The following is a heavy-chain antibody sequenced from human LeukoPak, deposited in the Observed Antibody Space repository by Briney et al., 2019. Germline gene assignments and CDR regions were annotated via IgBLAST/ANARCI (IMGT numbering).Heavy chain of an antibody. CDR3: ARPPPGYCSSPSCYRKSHAFDI. CDR1: GFTFSSYS. J-gene: IGHJ3*02. V-gene: IGHV3-21*01. D-gene: IGHD2-2*01. Sequence: GGSVRLSCAASGFTFSSYSMNWARQAPGKGLEWVSSISSSSSYIYYAESVKGRVTISRDNAKNSLYLQMNSLRAEDTAGYYCARPPPGYCSSPSCYRKSHAFDIWGQATMVTVPS. CDR2: ISSSSSYI.